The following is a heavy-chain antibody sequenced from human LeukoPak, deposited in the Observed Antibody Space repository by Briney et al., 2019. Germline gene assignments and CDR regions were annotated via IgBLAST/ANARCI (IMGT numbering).Heavy chain of an antibody. J-gene: IGHJ4*02. CDR2: ISGSGINT. Sequence: GGSLRLSCAASGFTFRNYAMSWVRQAPGKGLEWVSSISGSGINTYYADSVKGRFTISRDNSKNTLNLQMNSLRAEDTAVYYCAHASVAVISQNYFDNWGQGTLVTVSS. D-gene: IGHD3-22*01. CDR3: AHASVAVISQNYFDN. CDR1: GFTFRNYA. V-gene: IGHV3-23*01.